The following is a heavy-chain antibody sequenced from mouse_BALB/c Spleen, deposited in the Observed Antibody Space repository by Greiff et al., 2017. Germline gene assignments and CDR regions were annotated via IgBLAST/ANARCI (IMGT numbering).Heavy chain of an antibody. Sequence: EVMLVESGGDLVKPGGSLKLSCAASGFTFSSYGMSWVRQTPDKRLEWVATISSGGSYTYYPDSVKGRFTISRDNAKNTLYLQMSSLKSEDTAMYSCARQTPYFDYWGQGTTLTVSS. CDR3: ARQTPYFDY. CDR2: ISSGGSYT. J-gene: IGHJ2*01. V-gene: IGHV5-6*01. CDR1: GFTFSSYG.